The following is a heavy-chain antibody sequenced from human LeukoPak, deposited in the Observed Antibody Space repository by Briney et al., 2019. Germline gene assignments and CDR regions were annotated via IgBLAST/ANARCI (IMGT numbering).Heavy chain of an antibody. CDR3: ARVSRFSGLKYMDV. Sequence: SETLSLTCAVYGGSFSGYYWSWIRQPPGKGLEWIGEINHSGSTNYNPSLKSRVTTSVDTSKNQFSLKLSSVTAADTAVYYCARVSRFSGLKYMDVWGKGTTVTVSS. CDR2: INHSGST. D-gene: IGHD3-3*01. V-gene: IGHV4-34*01. CDR1: GGSFSGYY. J-gene: IGHJ6*03.